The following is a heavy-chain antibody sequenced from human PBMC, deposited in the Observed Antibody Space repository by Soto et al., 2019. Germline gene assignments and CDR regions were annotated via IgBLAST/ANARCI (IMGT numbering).Heavy chain of an antibody. J-gene: IGHJ3*02. Sequence: QVQLVESGGGVVQPGRSLRLSCAASGFTFGIYGMHWVRQAPGKGLEWVAVIWYDGSIKYPADSVKGRFTISRDNSKNTVYLQMNSLRDEDTAVYYCARATSGSFDALDMWGQGTMVTVSS. CDR2: IWYDGSIK. D-gene: IGHD1-26*01. V-gene: IGHV3-33*01. CDR3: ARATSGSFDALDM. CDR1: GFTFGIYG.